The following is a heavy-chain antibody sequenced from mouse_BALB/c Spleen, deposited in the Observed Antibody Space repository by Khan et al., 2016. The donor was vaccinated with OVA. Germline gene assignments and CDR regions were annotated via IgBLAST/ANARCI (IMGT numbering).Heavy chain of an antibody. D-gene: IGHD2-3*01. V-gene: IGHV9-2-1*01. CDR1: GYTFTDYS. CDR3: ARSDGYYGWIAY. J-gene: IGHJ3*01. Sequence: QIQLVQSGPELKKPGETAKISCKASGYTFTDYSMHWVKQAPGKGLNHMGWINTETGEPPYADDFQGRFAFSSETSSSTAYLQINNLKNEDTATYFCARSDGYYGWIAYWGQGTLVTVSA. CDR2: INTETGEP.